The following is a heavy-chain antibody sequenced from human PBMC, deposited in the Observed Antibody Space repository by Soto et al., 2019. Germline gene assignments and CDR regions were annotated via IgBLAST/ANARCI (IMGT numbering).Heavy chain of an antibody. J-gene: IGHJ4*02. V-gene: IGHV3-23*01. CDR2: ISDSGATT. D-gene: IGHD6-19*01. CDR1: GFPFGENA. Sequence: PGWSLRLSCAASGFPFGENAMSWVRQAPGKGLEWVSGISDSGATTYYADSVRGRFTISRDNSKNTLYLQMKSLRAEDSASYYWAKEDTSSGSLDYWGQGAMVTVSS. CDR3: AKEDTSSGSLDY.